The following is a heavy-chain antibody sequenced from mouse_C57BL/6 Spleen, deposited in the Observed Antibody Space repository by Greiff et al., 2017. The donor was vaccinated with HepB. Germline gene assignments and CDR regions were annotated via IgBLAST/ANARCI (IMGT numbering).Heavy chain of an antibody. D-gene: IGHD2-14*01. CDR1: GYTFTSYW. J-gene: IGHJ2*01. CDR3: ARWGTEDFDY. CDR2: IDPSDSYT. V-gene: IGHV1-69*01. Sequence: QVQLQQSGAELVMPGASVKLSCKASGYTFTSYWMHWVKQRPGQGLEWIGEIDPSDSYTNYNQKFKGKSTLTVDKSSSTAYMQLSSLTSEDSAVYYCARWGTEDFDYWGQGTTLTVSS.